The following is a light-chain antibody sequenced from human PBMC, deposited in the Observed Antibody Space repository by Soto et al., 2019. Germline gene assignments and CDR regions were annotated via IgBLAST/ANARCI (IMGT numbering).Light chain of an antibody. Sequence: QSVLTQPPSASGTPGQRVTISCSGSSSNIEYNTVNWYQQVPETAPKLLISNDIQRPSGVPDRLSGSKSGTSASLAISGLQSEDEADYYCAAWDDGLNGYVFGTGTKVTVL. CDR3: AAWDDGLNGYV. CDR2: NDI. J-gene: IGLJ1*01. CDR1: SSNIEYNT. V-gene: IGLV1-44*01.